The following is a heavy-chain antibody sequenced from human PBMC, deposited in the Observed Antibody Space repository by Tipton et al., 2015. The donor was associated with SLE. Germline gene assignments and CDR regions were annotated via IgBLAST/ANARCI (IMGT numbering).Heavy chain of an antibody. Sequence: TLSLTCAVYGGSFSGYYWSWIRQPPGKGLEWIGEINPSGSTNYNPSLKSRVTISVDTSKNQFSLKLSSVTAADTAVYYCASQSTDCSSTSCYRRSGDYWGQGTLVTVSS. CDR3: ASQSTDCSSTSCYRRSGDY. V-gene: IGHV4-34*01. D-gene: IGHD2-2*01. J-gene: IGHJ4*02. CDR1: GGSFSGYY. CDR2: INPSGST.